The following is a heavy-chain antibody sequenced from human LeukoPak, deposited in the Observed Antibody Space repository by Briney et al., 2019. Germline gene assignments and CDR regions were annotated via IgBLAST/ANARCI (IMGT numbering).Heavy chain of an antibody. CDR2: IRYDGSNK. CDR3: AKGRGGRQYSSTSCFDY. V-gene: IGHV3-30*02. D-gene: IGHD2-2*01. J-gene: IGHJ4*02. Sequence: GGSLRLSCAASGFTCSSYGMHWVRQAPGKGLEWVAFIRYDGSNKYYADSVKGRFTISRDNSKNTLYLQMNSLRAEDTAVYYCAKGRGGRQYSSTSCFDYWGQGTLVTVSS. CDR1: GFTCSSYG.